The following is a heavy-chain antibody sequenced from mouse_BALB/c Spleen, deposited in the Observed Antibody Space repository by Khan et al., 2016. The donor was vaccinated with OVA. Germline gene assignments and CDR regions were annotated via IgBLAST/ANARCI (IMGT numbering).Heavy chain of an antibody. CDR2: INRSSGYT. J-gene: IGHJ2*01. D-gene: IGHD1-1*01. Sequence: QVQLKESGAELAKPGASVKLSCTASGYTFINYWIFWVHQRPGKGLEWIGYINRSSGYTEFKQNFRDQATLTADKSSSTAYMQLSSLTSEDSAVCNCARRGLRWDFDYWGQGTTLTVSS. CDR1: GYTFINYW. V-gene: IGHV1-7*01. CDR3: ARRGLRWDFDY.